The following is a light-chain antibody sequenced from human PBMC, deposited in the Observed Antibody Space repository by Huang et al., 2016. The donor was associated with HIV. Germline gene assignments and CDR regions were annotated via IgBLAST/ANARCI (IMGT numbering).Light chain of an antibody. Sequence: EIVITQSPATLSVSPGERATLTCRASQSSGSNLAWYQQRRGQAPRLLIYAASTWATGIPSRFSGSGSGTEFTFSVSSLQSEDFAVYYCQQHNSWPRTFGQGTRV. CDR2: AAS. CDR3: QQHNSWPRT. J-gene: IGKJ1*01. CDR1: QSSGSN. V-gene: IGKV3-15*01.